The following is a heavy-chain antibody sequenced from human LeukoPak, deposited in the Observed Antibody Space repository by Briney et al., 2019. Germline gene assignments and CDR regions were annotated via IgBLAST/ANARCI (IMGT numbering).Heavy chain of an antibody. CDR1: GGSLSSGGSS. D-gene: IGHD3-10*01. J-gene: IGHJ6*02. CDR2: IYHSGST. V-gene: IGHV4-30-2*01. CDR3: AREKVAFKNYGSGSPLFYYYGMDV. Sequence: SETLSLTCAVSGGSLSSGGSSWSWIRQPPGKGLEWIGYIYHSGSTYYNPSLKSRVTISVDRSKNQFSLKLSSVTAADTAVYYCAREKVAFKNYGSGSPLFYYYGMDVWGQGTTVTVSS.